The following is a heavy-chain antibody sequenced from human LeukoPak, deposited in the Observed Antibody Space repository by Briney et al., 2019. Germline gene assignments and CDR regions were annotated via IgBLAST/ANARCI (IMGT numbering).Heavy chain of an antibody. J-gene: IGHJ2*01. D-gene: IGHD2-8*01. CDR1: GGSISNYY. CDR3: ARSRYCTNGVCYWYFDL. Sequence: PSETLSLTCTVSGGSISNYYWSWIRQPAGKGLEWIGRVYTSGSTNYNPSLKSRVTMSVDTSRNQFSLRLNSVTAADTAVYYCARSRYCTNGVCYWYFDLWGRGTLVSVSS. V-gene: IGHV4-4*07. CDR2: VYTSGST.